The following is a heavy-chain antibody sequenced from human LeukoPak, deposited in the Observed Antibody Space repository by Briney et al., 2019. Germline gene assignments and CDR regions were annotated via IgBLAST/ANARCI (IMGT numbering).Heavy chain of an antibody. J-gene: IGHJ4*02. CDR3: AKRETGYYFDY. V-gene: IGHV3-23*01. Sequence: GGSLRLSCAASGFTFSIYSMSWVRQAPGKGLEWVSSNSGSGGGTYYADSVKGRFTISRDNSKNTLYLQMNSLRAGDTAVYYCAKRETGYYFDYWGQGKLVTVSS. CDR1: GFTFSIYS. CDR2: NSGSGGGT. D-gene: IGHD2-15*01.